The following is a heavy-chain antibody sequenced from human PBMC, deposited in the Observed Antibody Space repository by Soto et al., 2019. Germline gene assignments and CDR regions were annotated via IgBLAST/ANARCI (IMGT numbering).Heavy chain of an antibody. CDR2: ISSSSSTI. V-gene: IGHV3-48*02. CDR1: GFSLRSRS. Sequence: EVQLVESGGGLVQPGGSLRLSCAASGFSLRSRSMNWVRQAPGKGLEGVSYISSSSSTIYYTDSVKGRFTISRDNAKNSLYLHMNSLRDEDTAVYYCARGELDRTIDYWGQGTQVTVSS. D-gene: IGHD1-1*01. J-gene: IGHJ4*02. CDR3: ARGELDRTIDY.